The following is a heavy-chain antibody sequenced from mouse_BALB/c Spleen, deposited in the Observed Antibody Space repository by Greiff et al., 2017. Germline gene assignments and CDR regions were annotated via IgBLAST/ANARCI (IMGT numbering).Heavy chain of an antibody. J-gene: IGHJ4*01. D-gene: IGHD2-14*01. Sequence: EVQLQQSGPELMKPGASVKISCKASGYSFTSYYMHWVKQSHGKSLEWIGYIDPFNGGTSYNQKFKGKATLTVDKSSSTAYMHLSSLTSEDSAVYYCARTYYRYDDYYAMDDWGQGTSVTVSS. V-gene: IGHV1-28*01. CDR3: ARTYYRYDDYYAMDD. CDR2: IDPFNGGT. CDR1: GYSFTSYY.